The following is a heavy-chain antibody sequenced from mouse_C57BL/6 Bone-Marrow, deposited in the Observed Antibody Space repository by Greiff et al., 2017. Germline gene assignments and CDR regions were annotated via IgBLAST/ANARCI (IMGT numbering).Heavy chain of an antibody. V-gene: IGHV1-61*01. CDR3: ARWSWNWDCDV. CDR2: IYPSDSET. J-gene: IGHJ1*03. CDR1: GYTFTSYW. Sequence: QVQLQQPGAELVRPGSSVKLSCKASGYTFTSYWMDWVKQRPGQGLEWIGNIYPSDSETHYNQKFKDKATLTVDKSSSTAYMQLSSLTSEDSAVYYCARWSWNWDCDVGGTGTAVTVSS.